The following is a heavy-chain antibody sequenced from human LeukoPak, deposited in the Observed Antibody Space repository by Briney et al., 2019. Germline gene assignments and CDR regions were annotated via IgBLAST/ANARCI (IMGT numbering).Heavy chain of an antibody. CDR2: FDPEDGET. Sequence: ASVKVSCKVSGYTPTELSMHWVRQAPGKGLEWMGGFDPEDGETIYAQKFQGRVTITADESTSTAYMELSSLRSEDTAVHYCARDHPIRYLGFDPWGQGTLVTVSS. CDR3: ARDHPIRYLGFDP. CDR1: GYTPTELS. D-gene: IGHD3-9*01. J-gene: IGHJ5*02. V-gene: IGHV1-24*01.